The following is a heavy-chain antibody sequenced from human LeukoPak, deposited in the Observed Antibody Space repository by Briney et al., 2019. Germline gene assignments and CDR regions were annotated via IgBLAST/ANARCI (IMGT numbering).Heavy chain of an antibody. Sequence: GGSLRLSCAASGFSFNSDWMDWVRQAPGKGLEWVAVIWYDGRTQFYAESVKGRFAVSRDNSKNTLYLQMNSLRAEDTAVYHCARGEYYHESSGYPNYWGQGTLVTVSS. V-gene: IGHV3-33*08. J-gene: IGHJ4*02. CDR2: IWYDGRTQ. D-gene: IGHD3-22*01. CDR3: ARGEYYHESSGYPNY. CDR1: GFSFNSDW.